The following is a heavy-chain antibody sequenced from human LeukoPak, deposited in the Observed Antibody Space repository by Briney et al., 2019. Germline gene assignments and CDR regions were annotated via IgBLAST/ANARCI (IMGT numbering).Heavy chain of an antibody. CDR2: IKQDGSEK. D-gene: IGHD3-3*01. Sequence: GGSLRLSCAASGFTFSSYWMSWVRQAPGKGLEWVANIKQDGSEKYYVDSVKGRFTISRGNAKNSLYLQMNSLRAEDTAVYYCAREGHFLEWSLFDPWGQGTLVTVSS. V-gene: IGHV3-7*01. CDR3: AREGHFLEWSLFDP. CDR1: GFTFSSYW. J-gene: IGHJ5*02.